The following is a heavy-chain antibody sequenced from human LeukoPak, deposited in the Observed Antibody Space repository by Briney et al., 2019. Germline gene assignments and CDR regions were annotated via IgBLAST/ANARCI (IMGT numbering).Heavy chain of an antibody. CDR3: TRVEVPAASWEGWFNP. CDR1: GFTFGDYA. CDR2: ISTKTYGGTT. D-gene: IGHD2-2*01. J-gene: IGHJ5*02. V-gene: IGHV3-49*03. Sequence: QPGRSLRLSCTASGFTFGDYAMSWFRQAPGKGLHWLGFISTKTYGGTTEYAAPVKGRFTISRDDSKNIAYLQMNSLKTEDTAVYYCTRVEVPAASWEGWFNPWGQGTLVTVSS.